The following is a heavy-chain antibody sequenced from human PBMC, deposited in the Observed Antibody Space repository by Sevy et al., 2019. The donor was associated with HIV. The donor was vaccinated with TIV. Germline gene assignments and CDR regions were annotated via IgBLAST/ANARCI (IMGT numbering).Heavy chain of an antibody. Sequence: GGSLRLSCAASGFTFSSYWMSWVRQAPGKGLEWVANIKQDGSEKYYVDSVKGRFTISRDNAKNSLYLQMNSLRAEDTAVYYCAREGEGYSYGYYFDYWCQGTLVTVSS. CDR2: IKQDGSEK. J-gene: IGHJ4*02. CDR3: AREGEGYSYGYYFDY. CDR1: GFTFSSYW. V-gene: IGHV3-7*01. D-gene: IGHD5-18*01.